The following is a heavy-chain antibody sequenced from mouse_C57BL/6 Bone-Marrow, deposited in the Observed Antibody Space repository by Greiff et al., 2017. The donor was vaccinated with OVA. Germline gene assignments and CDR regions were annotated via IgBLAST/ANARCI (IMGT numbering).Heavy chain of an antibody. CDR1: GYTFTDYY. CDR2: INPNNGGT. CDR3: ARLDDYAY. Sequence: EVQLQQSGPELVKPGASVKISCKASGYTFTDYYMNWVKQSHGKSLEWIGDINPNNGGTSYNQKFKGKATLTVDKSSSTAYMELRSLTSEDSAVYYCARLDDYAYWGQGTTLTVSS. V-gene: IGHV1-26*01. J-gene: IGHJ2*01. D-gene: IGHD2-4*01.